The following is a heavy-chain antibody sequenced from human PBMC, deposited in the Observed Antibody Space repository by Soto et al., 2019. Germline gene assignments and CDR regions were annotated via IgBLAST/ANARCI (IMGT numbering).Heavy chain of an antibody. CDR2: ISGDGTRT. CDR3: VKDLRPNRGWFGP. CDR1: GFNFYNYA. J-gene: IGHJ5*02. D-gene: IGHD3-3*01. V-gene: IGHV3-23*01. Sequence: GSLRLSCAASGFNFYNYAMTWVRQAPGKGLEWVSGISGDGTRTYYGDSVKGRFTISRDNSKNTVFLQMNSLRAEDTALYYCVKDLRPNRGWFGPWGQGTRVTVSS.